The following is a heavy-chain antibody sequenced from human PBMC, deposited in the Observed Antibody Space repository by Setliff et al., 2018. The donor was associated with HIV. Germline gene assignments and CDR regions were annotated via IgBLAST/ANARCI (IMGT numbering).Heavy chain of an antibody. Sequence: GESLKISCKGSGYSFITYWIGWVHQRPGKGLEWMGIMNPDGSNTRYSPSFQGQVTISVDESISTAYLQWSSLKASDTAFYYCARFYGSYDVGGFDIWGQGTKVTVSS. J-gene: IGHJ3*02. CDR1: GYSFITYW. CDR3: ARFYGSYDVGGFDI. CDR2: MNPDGSNT. V-gene: IGHV5-51*07. D-gene: IGHD3-16*01.